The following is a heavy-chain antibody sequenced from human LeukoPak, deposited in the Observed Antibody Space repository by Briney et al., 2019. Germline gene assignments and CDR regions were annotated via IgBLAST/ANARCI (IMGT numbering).Heavy chain of an antibody. Sequence: PGGSLRLSCAASGFTFSSYSMNWVRQAPGKGLEWVAVIWYDGGNKYYADSVKGRFTISRDNSKNTLYLQMNILRAEDADVYYCARDIAYLGSHSSSCPDYWGQGTLVTVSS. J-gene: IGHJ4*02. CDR1: GFTFSSYS. D-gene: IGHD6-13*01. CDR3: ARDIAYLGSHSSSCPDY. CDR2: IWYDGGNK. V-gene: IGHV3-33*08.